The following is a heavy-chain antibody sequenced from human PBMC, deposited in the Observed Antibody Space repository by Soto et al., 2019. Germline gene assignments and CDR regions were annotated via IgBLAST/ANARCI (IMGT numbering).Heavy chain of an antibody. D-gene: IGHD3-10*01. CDR3: ARGRGSGSYHGSVLDS. V-gene: IGHV4-30-4*01. CDR2: ISSSGST. CDR1: GGSISSAEFY. Sequence: QVQLEESGPGLVQPSQTLSLKCTVSGGSISSAEFYWSWIRQPPGKGLEWFGYISSSGSTFYNPALRSRVTISIDTSESQVSLKLSSVSAADTAVYYCARGRGSGSYHGSVLDSWGQGTLVIVSS. J-gene: IGHJ4*02.